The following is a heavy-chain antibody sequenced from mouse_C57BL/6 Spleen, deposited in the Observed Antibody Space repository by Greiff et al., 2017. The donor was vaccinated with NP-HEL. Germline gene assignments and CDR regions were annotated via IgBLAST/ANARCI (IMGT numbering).Heavy chain of an antibody. CDR3: ARSPITTVVAPMDY. Sequence: QVQLQQPGAELVKPGASVKLSCKASGYTFTSYWMHWVKQRPGQGLEWIGMIHPNSGSTNYNEKFKSKATLTVDKSSSTAYMQLSSLTSEDSAVYYCARSPITTVVAPMDYWGQGTSVTVSS. V-gene: IGHV1-64*01. CDR1: GYTFTSYW. J-gene: IGHJ4*01. CDR2: IHPNSGST. D-gene: IGHD1-1*01.